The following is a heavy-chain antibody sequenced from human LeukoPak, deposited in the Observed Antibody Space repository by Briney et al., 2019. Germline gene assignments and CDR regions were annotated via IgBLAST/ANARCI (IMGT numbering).Heavy chain of an antibody. CDR3: ARENSGSYREFDY. D-gene: IGHD1-26*01. V-gene: IGHV4-4*07. J-gene: IGHJ4*02. CDR1: GGSISSYY. CDR2: IYPSRST. Sequence: SETLSLTCTVSGGSISSYYWTCIRQPAGKGLEWIGRIYPSRSTNYNTSLKSRVTMSVDTSKNQFSLKLSSVTAADTAVYYCARENSGSYREFDYWGQGTLVTVSS.